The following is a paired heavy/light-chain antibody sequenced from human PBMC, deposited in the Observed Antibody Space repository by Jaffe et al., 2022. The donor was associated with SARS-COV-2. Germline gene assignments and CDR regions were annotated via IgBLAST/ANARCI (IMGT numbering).Light chain of an antibody. Sequence: DIQMTQSPSSLSASVGDRVTITCRASQSISNYLNWYQQKPGKAPKLLIYAASTLQSGVPSRFSGSGSGTDFTLTISSLQPEDFATYYCQQSYSTPQTFGQGTKVETK. J-gene: IGKJ1*01. V-gene: IGKV1-39*01. CDR2: AAS. CDR1: QSISNY. CDR3: QQSYSTPQT.
Heavy chain of an antibody. D-gene: IGHD6-19*01. CDR2: TYYRSKWYN. CDR1: GDSVSGNSVA. V-gene: IGHV6-1*01. CDR3: ARGPTVAGTVWYYFDY. J-gene: IGHJ4*02. Sequence: QIQLQQSGPGLVKPSQTLSLTCAISGDSVSGNSVAWIWIRQSPSRGLEWLGRTYYRSKWYNDYAVSVKSRITINPDTSRNQFSLQLNSVTPGDTAVYYCARGPTVAGTVWYYFDYWGQGSLVTVSS.